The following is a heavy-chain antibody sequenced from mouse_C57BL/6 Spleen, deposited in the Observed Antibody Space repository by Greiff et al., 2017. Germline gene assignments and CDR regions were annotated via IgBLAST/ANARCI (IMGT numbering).Heavy chain of an antibody. J-gene: IGHJ3*01. Sequence: QVQLQQSGAELVRPGASVKLSCKASGYTFTDYYINWVKQRPGQGLEWIARIYPGSGNTYYNEKFKGKATLTAEKSSSTAYMQLSSLTSEDSAVYFCAREDILRLFAYWGQGTLVTVSA. CDR2: IYPGSGNT. D-gene: IGHD1-1*01. V-gene: IGHV1-76*01. CDR1: GYTFTDYY. CDR3: AREDILRLFAY.